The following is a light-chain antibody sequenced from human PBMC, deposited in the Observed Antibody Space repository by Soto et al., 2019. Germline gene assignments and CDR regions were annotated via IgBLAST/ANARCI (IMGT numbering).Light chain of an antibody. CDR3: QQSYSTPPET. J-gene: IGKJ3*01. CDR1: QSISSY. V-gene: IGKV1-39*01. Sequence: DIQMTQSPSSLSASVGDRVTITCRASQSISSYLNWYQQKPGKAPKLLIYAASSLQSGVPSRFSGSGSGADFTLTISSLQPEDFATYYGQQSYSTPPETFGPGTKVDIK. CDR2: AAS.